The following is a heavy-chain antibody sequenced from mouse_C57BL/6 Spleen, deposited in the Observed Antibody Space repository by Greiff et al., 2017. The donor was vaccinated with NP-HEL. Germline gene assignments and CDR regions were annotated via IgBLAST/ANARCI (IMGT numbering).Heavy chain of an antibody. CDR2: IYPGSGST. V-gene: IGHV1-55*01. CDR3: ASVGIGYYYAMDY. Sequence: QVQLQQPGAELVKPGASVKMSCKASGYTFTSYWITWVKQRPGQGLEWIGDIYPGSGSTNYNEKFKSKATLTVDTSSSTAYMQLSSLTSEDSAVYYCASVGIGYYYAMDYWGQGTSVTVSS. CDR1: GYTFTSYW. J-gene: IGHJ4*01. D-gene: IGHD2-14*01.